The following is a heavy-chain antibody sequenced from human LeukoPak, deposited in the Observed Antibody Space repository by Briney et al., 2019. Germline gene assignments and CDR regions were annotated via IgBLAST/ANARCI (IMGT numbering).Heavy chain of an antibody. CDR3: ARTPSRDGHTIGY. CDR1: GGSFSGYY. Sequence: PSETLSLTCAVYGGSFSGYYWSWIRQPPGKGLEWIGEINHSGSTNYNPSLKSRVTISVDTSKNQFSLKLSSVTAADTAVYYCARTPSRDGHTIGYWGQGTLVTVSS. CDR2: INHSGST. J-gene: IGHJ4*02. D-gene: IGHD5-24*01. V-gene: IGHV4-34*01.